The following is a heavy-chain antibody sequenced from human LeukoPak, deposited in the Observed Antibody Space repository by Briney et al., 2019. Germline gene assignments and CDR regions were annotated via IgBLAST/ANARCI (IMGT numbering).Heavy chain of an antibody. CDR3: ARLWYDGDSYYFDY. Sequence: SETLSLTCAVYGGSFSGYYWSWIRQLPGKGLEWIGEINHSGSTNYNPSLKSRVTISVDTSKNQFSLKLSSVTAADTAVYYCARLWYDGDSYYFDYWGQGTLVTVSS. V-gene: IGHV4-34*01. CDR1: GGSFSGYY. D-gene: IGHD5-18*01. J-gene: IGHJ4*02. CDR2: INHSGST.